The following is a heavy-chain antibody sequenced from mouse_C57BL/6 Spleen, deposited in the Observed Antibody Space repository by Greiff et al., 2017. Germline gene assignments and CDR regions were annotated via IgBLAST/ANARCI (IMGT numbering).Heavy chain of an antibody. D-gene: IGHD1-1*01. CDR2: ISGGGGNT. V-gene: IGHV5-9*01. CDR3: ARRDFYYYGSSYDY. J-gene: IGHJ2*01. CDR1: GFTFSSYT. Sequence: EVMLVESGGGLVKPGGSLKLSCAASGFTFSSYTMSWVRQTPEKRLEWVATISGGGGNTYYPDSVKGRFTISRDNAKNTLYLQMSSLRSEDTALYYCARRDFYYYGSSYDYWGQGTTLTVSS.